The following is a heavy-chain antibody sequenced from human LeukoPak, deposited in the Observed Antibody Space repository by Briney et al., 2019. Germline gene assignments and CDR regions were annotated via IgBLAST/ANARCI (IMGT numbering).Heavy chain of an antibody. CDR1: GFTFRSYW. V-gene: IGHV3-7*01. CDR2: INQGGSVQ. Sequence: GGSLRLSCAASGFTFRSYWMSWVRQAPGKGLEWVANINQGGSVQYYMDSVKGRFTISRDDAKNSLYVQMNSLRDEDTAVYYCARVEYSGWNLEYWGQGTLVTVSS. CDR3: ARVEYSGWNLEY. J-gene: IGHJ4*02. D-gene: IGHD5-12*01.